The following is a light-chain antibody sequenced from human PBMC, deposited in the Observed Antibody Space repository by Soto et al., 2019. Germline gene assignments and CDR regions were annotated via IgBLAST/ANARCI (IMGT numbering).Light chain of an antibody. Sequence: QSVLTQPPSASGSPGQSVTISCTGTSSDVGGYDYVSWHQHHPDKAPELMIYEVSKRPSGVPDSFSGSKSGNTASLTVSRLQAEDEADYYCSSYAGNNNVVFGGGTKLTVL. J-gene: IGLJ2*01. V-gene: IGLV2-8*01. CDR1: SSDVGGYDY. CDR3: SSYAGNNNVV. CDR2: EVS.